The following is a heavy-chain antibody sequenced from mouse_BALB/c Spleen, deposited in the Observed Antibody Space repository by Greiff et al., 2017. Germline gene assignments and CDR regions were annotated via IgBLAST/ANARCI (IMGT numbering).Heavy chain of an antibody. CDR3: ARSYGNHHGTMNY. D-gene: IGHD2-1*01. CDR1: GYAFSSPW. J-gene: IGHJ4*01. CDR2: IYPGDGDT. Sequence: QVQLQQSGPELVKPGASVKISCKASGYAFSSPWMNWVKQRPGQGLEWIGRIYPGDGDTNYNGKFKGKATLTADKSSSTAYMQLSSLTSVDSAVYFCARSYGNHHGTMNYWGQGTSVTVSS. V-gene: IGHV1-82*01.